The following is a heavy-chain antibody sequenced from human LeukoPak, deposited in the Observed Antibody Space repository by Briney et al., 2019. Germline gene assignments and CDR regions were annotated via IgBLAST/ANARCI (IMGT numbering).Heavy chain of an antibody. Sequence: GGSLRLSCAASGFTFSFYWMSWVRQAPGKGLEWVANIKEDGTEKNYVDSVKGRFTISRDNTKNSLYLQMNSLRAEDTAVYYCARAASIAARGWFDPWGQGTLVTVSS. CDR1: GFTFSFYW. J-gene: IGHJ5*02. D-gene: IGHD6-6*01. V-gene: IGHV3-7*01. CDR3: ARAASIAARGWFDP. CDR2: IKEDGTEK.